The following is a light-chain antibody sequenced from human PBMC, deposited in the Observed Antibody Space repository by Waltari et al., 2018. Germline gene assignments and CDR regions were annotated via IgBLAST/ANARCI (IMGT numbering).Light chain of an antibody. CDR3: SSYITTNTLEL. CDR2: DVS. CDR1: SSDVGTYNY. Sequence: QSALTQPASVSGSPGQSITISCTGTSSDVGTYNYVSWYQQHPGKAPKLLIYDVSCRPLGVSYRFSGSKSGNTASLTISGLQAEDEADYYCSSYITTNTLELFGGGTSLTVL. J-gene: IGLJ3*02. V-gene: IGLV2-14*03.